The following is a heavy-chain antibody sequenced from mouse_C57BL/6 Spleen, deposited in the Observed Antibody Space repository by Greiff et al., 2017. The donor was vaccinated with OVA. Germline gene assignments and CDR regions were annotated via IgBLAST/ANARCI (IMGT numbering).Heavy chain of an antibody. CDR3: ARTPITTVVATLYWYFDV. J-gene: IGHJ1*03. CDR1: GYTFTSYT. D-gene: IGHD1-1*01. Sequence: QVQLQQSGAELARPGASVKMSCKASGYTFTSYTMHWVKQRPGQGLEWIGYINPSSGYTKYNQKFKDKATLTADKSSSTAYMQLSSLTSEDSAVYYCARTPITTVVATLYWYFDVWGTGTTVTVSS. V-gene: IGHV1-4*01. CDR2: INPSSGYT.